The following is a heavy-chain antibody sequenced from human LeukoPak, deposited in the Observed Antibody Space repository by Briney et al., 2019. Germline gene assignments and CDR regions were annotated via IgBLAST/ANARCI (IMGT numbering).Heavy chain of an antibody. CDR1: GGAISSGDYY. CDR2: IYYSGST. CDR3: ARDPFIVGAPGPGHDAFDI. V-gene: IGHV4-30-4*02. D-gene: IGHD1-26*01. J-gene: IGHJ3*02. Sequence: PSETLSLTCTVSGGAISSGDYYWSWIRQPPGKGLEWIGYIYYSGSTYYNPSLKSRVTISVDTSKNQFSLKLSSVTAADTAVYYCARDPFIVGAPGPGHDAFDIWGQGTMVTVSS.